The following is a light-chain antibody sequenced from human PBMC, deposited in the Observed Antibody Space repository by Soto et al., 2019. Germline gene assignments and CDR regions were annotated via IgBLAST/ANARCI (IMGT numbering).Light chain of an antibody. CDR2: EVS. V-gene: IGLV2-14*01. J-gene: IGLJ3*02. CDR3: SSYTRGSTLV. CDR1: SSDVGGYNY. Sequence: HSALTQPASVSGSPGQSITISCTGTSSDVGGYNYVSWYQQHPDKAPKLMIYEVSNRPSGVSNRFSGSKSGNTASLTISGLQSEDEGNYYCSSYTRGSTLVFGGGTKVTVL.